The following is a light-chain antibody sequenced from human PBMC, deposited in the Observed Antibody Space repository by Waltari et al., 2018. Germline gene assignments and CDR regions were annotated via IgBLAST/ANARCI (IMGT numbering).Light chain of an antibody. CDR3: QHHFRLPAT. J-gene: IGKJ1*01. CDR2: DAS. V-gene: IGKV3-20*01. Sequence: FTHSPGTLSFSPGERATLSCRASPSISRYLAWYQQKPGQAPRLLIYDASTRATGIPDRFSGSGSGTDFSLTISGLEPEDSAVYYCQHHFRLPATFGQGTKVEIK. CDR1: PSISRY.